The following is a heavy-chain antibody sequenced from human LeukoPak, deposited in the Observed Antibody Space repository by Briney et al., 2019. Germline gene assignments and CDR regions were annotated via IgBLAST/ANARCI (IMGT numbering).Heavy chain of an antibody. Sequence: SETLSLTCTVSGASITSYYWSWIRQPPGKGLEWIGYIYYSGSTTYKPSLKSRVTISVDTSKNQFSLKLSSVTTADTAVYYCARGHYGPGIGTYPNWGQGTLVTVSA. CDR2: IYYSGST. CDR1: GASITSYY. CDR3: ARGHYGPGIGTYPN. J-gene: IGHJ4*02. D-gene: IGHD3-10*01. V-gene: IGHV4-59*08.